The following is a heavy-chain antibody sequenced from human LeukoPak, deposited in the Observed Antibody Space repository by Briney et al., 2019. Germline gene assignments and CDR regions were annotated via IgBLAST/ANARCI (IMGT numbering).Heavy chain of an antibody. J-gene: IGHJ5*02. CDR2: ISSSSSYI. Sequence: GGALRLSCAASGFTFSSYSMNWVRQAPGKGLEWVSSISSSSSYIYYADSVKGGFTISRDNAKNSLYLQMNSLRAEDTAVYYCAREAVGNWFDPWGQGTLVTVSS. V-gene: IGHV3-21*01. CDR3: AREAVGNWFDP. D-gene: IGHD6-19*01. CDR1: GFTFSSYS.